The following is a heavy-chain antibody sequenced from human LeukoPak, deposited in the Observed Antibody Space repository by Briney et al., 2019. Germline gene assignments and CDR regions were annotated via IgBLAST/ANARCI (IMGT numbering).Heavy chain of an antibody. J-gene: IGHJ3*02. CDR1: GYSFTSYW. CDR3: ARRLDYHDSSGYSDAFDI. CDR2: IYPDDSDT. Sequence: GESLKISCKGSGYSFTSYWIGWVRQMPGKGLQWMAIIYPDDSDTKYSPSFQGQVTISADKSISTAYLQWSSLRASDTAIYYCARRLDYHDSSGYSDAFDIWGQGTMVTVSS. V-gene: IGHV5-51*01. D-gene: IGHD3-22*01.